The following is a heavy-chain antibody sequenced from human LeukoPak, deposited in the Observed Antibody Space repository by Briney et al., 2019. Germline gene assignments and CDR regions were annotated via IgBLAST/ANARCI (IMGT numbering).Heavy chain of an antibody. CDR2: VYPNNGST. CDR1: GYTFSRFD. J-gene: IGHJ4*02. D-gene: IGHD6-6*01. CDR3: ARVVRESACARHFDF. V-gene: IGHV1-8*03. Sequence: ASVTLSCKASGYTFSRFDLIWVRLGQGQGLGLMWLVYPNNGSTGYAQKFQRRVTITRNTSTTTADMELKSLRAEDTAVYYCARVVRESACARHFDFWAQGPVVPVSS.